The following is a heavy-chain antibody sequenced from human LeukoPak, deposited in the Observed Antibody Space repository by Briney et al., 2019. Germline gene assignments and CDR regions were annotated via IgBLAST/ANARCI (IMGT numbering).Heavy chain of an antibody. CDR3: ARGSSWPFDD. Sequence: SETLSLTCAVYGGSFSGYYWSWIRQPPGKGLEWIGEINHSGSTNYNPSLKSRVTISVDTSKNQFPLKLSSVTAADTAVYYCARGSSWPFDDWGQGTLVTVSS. CDR2: INHSGST. J-gene: IGHJ4*02. V-gene: IGHV4-34*01. D-gene: IGHD6-13*01. CDR1: GGSFSGYY.